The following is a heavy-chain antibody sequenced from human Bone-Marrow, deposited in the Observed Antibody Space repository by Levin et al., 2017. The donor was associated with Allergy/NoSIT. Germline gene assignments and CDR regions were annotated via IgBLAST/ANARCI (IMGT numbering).Heavy chain of an antibody. V-gene: IGHV4-38-2*01. CDR3: ARVPRQRRGNYGDYRGLGWFDY. Sequence: SETLSLTCAVSGSSISSGYYWGWIRQPPGKGLEWIGSIYHSGSTYYNPSLKSRVTISVDTSKNQFSLKLSSVTAADTAVYYCARVPRQRRGNYGDYRGLGWFDYWGQGTLVTVSS. J-gene: IGHJ4*02. CDR1: GSSISSGYY. CDR2: IYHSGST. D-gene: IGHD4-17*01.